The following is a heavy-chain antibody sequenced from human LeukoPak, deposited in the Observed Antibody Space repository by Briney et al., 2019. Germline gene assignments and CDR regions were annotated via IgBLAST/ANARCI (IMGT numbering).Heavy chain of an antibody. V-gene: IGHV3-48*04. Sequence: GGSLRLSCAASGFTFSSYSMNWVRQAPGKGLEWVSYISSSSSTIYYADSVKGRFTISRDNAKNSLYLQMNSLRAEDTAVYYCARDPSASGFHYWGQGTLVTVSS. CDR2: ISSSSSTI. CDR3: ARDPSASGFHY. J-gene: IGHJ4*02. D-gene: IGHD2-2*01. CDR1: GFTFSSYS.